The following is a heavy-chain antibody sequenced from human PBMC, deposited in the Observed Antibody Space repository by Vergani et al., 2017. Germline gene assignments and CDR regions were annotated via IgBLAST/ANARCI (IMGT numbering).Heavy chain of an antibody. Sequence: EVQLLESGGGLVQPGGSLRLSCAASGFTFSSYAMSWVRQAPGKGLEGVSAISGSGGSTYYADSVKGRFTISRDQSKNTLYLQMNSLRAEDTAVYYCAKGRSSGWSFDYWGQGTLVTVAS. V-gene: IGHV3-23*01. CDR3: AKGRSSGWSFDY. J-gene: IGHJ4*02. CDR2: ISGSGGST. CDR1: GFTFSSYA. D-gene: IGHD6-19*01.